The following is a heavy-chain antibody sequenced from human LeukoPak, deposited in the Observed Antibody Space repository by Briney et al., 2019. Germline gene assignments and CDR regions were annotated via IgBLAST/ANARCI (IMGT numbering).Heavy chain of an antibody. CDR1: GGSITNYH. CDR2: IYNSGST. J-gene: IGHJ6*02. V-gene: IGHV4-59*01. D-gene: IGHD2-2*01. CDR3: ARFPAVVPAAYYYYYGMDV. Sequence: PSETLSLTCTVSGGSITNYHWSWIRQPPGKGLEYIGYIYNSGSTFYNPSLKSRVTISVDTSKKQFSLKLTSVTATDTAVYYCARFPAVVPAAYYYYYGMDVWGQGTTVTVSS.